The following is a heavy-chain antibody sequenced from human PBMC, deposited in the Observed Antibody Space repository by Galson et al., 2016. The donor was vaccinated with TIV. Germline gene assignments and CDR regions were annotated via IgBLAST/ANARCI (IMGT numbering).Heavy chain of an antibody. CDR3: ARVWGESCSSPSCWDLPFDY. J-gene: IGHJ4*02. CDR2: INPNTGGT. D-gene: IGHD2-2*01. CDR1: GYPFTGYY. Sequence: SGYPFTGYYIHWVRQAPGQGLEWMGRINPNTGGTNYAQKFQGRLTMTNDTSISTAYLELSSLTSDDTAVYYCARVWGESCSSPSCWDLPFDYLGQGTLVTVSS. V-gene: IGHV1-2*06.